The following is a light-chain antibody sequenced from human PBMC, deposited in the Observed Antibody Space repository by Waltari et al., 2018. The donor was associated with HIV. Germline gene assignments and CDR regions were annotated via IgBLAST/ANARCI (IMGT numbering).Light chain of an antibody. J-gene: IGLJ2*01. Sequence: SYDLTQAPSVSVTPGQTAKIPCSGDALSRHFVSWYRQKPGQAPMIIIFQDVQRPSGIPARFSASTSGTIATLTISEVQAEDEADYYCQSAHNSHTIFGGGTKLTVL. V-gene: IGLV3-25*03. CDR3: QSAHNSHTI. CDR1: ALSRHF. CDR2: QDV.